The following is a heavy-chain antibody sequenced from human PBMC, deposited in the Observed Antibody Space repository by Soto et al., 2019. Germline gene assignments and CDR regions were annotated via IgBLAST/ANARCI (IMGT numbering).Heavy chain of an antibody. CDR3: ARNYYDSSGYYYPQFDY. CDR1: GGTFSSSA. J-gene: IGHJ4*02. CDR2: IIPIFGTA. Sequence: ASAQVSCKASGGTFSSSAIRCVIQAPGQGLEWMGGIIPIFGTANYAQKFQGRVTITADESTSTAYMELSSLRSEDTAVYYCARNYYDSSGYYYPQFDYWGQGTLVTVSS. V-gene: IGHV1-69*13. D-gene: IGHD3-22*01.